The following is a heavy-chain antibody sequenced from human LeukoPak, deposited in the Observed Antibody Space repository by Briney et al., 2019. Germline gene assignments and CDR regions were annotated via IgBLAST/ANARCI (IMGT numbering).Heavy chain of an antibody. CDR2: INSDGTNT. CDR1: GFIFSSYW. J-gene: IGHJ4*02. V-gene: IGHV3-74*01. Sequence: GGSLRLSCAASGFIFSSYWVNWVRQAPGKGLVWVSLINSDGTNTYYADSVKGRFTISRDNAKNSLYLQMNSLRAEDTAVYYCARSDYWGQGTLVTVSS. CDR3: ARSDY.